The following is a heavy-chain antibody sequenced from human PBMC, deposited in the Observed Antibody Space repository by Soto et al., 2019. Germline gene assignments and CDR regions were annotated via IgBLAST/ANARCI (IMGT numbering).Heavy chain of an antibody. CDR1: GFTCSNAW. V-gene: IGHV3-15*01. D-gene: IGHD2-2*01. Sequence: GGSLRLSCEASGFTCSNAWMNWVRQGPGKGLEWLGRIKSKVDGGTADYGAATKGRFSISRDDLKNMLYLQMNSLKPDDTAVYYCTTLSYLYYDGMDVWGQGTTVTVSS. J-gene: IGHJ6*02. CDR2: IKSKVDGGTA. CDR3: TTLSYLYYDGMDV.